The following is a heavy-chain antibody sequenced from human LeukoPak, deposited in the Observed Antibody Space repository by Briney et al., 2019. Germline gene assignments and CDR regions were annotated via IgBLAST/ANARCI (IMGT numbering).Heavy chain of an antibody. J-gene: IGHJ3*02. V-gene: IGHV5-51*01. CDR1: GYSFTSYW. CDR3: ARHNTTVVTPDAFDI. Sequence: GESLKISCKGSGYSFTSYWIGWVRQMPGKGLEWMGIIYPGDSDTRYSLSFQGQVTISADKSISTAYLQWSSLKASDTAMYYRARHNTTVVTPDAFDIWGQGTMVTVSS. D-gene: IGHD4-23*01. CDR2: IYPGDSDT.